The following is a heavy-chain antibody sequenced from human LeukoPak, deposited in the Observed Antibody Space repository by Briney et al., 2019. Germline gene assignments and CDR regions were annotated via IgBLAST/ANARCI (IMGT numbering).Heavy chain of an antibody. V-gene: IGHV7-4-1*02. CDR2: INTNTGNP. CDR1: GYTFTSYA. D-gene: IGHD2-2*01. J-gene: IGHJ5*02. Sequence: GASVKVSCKASGYTFTSYAMNWVRQAPGQGLAWMGWINTNTGNPTYAQGFTGRFVFSLDTSVSTAYLQISSLKAEDTAVYYCAERYCSSSVSCWENWFDPWGQGTLVTVSS. CDR3: AERYCSSSVSCWENWFDP.